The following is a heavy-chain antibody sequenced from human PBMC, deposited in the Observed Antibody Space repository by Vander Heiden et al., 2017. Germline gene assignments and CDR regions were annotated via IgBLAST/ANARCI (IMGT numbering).Heavy chain of an antibody. CDR3: ARAGFGELPDY. CDR1: GLTFRSYD. V-gene: IGHV3-13*01. CDR2: IGTAGDT. D-gene: IGHD3-10*01. J-gene: IGHJ4*02. Sequence: EVQLVESGGGLVQPGGSLRPSCAASGLTFRSYDMDWVRQATGKGLEWVSAIGTAGDTYEPGSVKGRFTISRENAKNSLYIQMNGLRAGDTAVYYGARAGFGELPDYWGQGTLVTVSS.